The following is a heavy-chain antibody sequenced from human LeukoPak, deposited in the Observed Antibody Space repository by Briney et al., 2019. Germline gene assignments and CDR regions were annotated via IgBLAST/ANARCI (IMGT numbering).Heavy chain of an antibody. V-gene: IGHV3-30*18. CDR3: AKDPRQRIVVVITPYYFDY. CDR2: ISYDGSNK. CDR1: GFTFSSYG. Sequence: GGSLRLSCAASGFTFSSYGMHWVRQAPGKGLEWVAVISYDGSNKYYADSVKGRFTISRDNSKNTLYLQMNSLRAEDTAVYYCAKDPRQRIVVVITPYYFDYWGQGTLVTVSS. D-gene: IGHD3-22*01. J-gene: IGHJ4*02.